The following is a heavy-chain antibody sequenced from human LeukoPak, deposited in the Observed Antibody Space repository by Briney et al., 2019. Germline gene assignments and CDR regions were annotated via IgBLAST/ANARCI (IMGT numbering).Heavy chain of an antibody. V-gene: IGHV3-30*19. D-gene: IGHD6-13*01. CDR1: GFTFSSYG. Sequence: PGGSLRLSCAASGFTFSSYGMHWVRQAPGKGLEWVAVISYDGSNKYYADSVKGRFTISRDNSKNTLYLQMNSLRAEDTAVYYCARVKPQQLAYFDYWGQGTLVTVSS. CDR2: ISYDGSNK. J-gene: IGHJ4*02. CDR3: ARVKPQQLAYFDY.